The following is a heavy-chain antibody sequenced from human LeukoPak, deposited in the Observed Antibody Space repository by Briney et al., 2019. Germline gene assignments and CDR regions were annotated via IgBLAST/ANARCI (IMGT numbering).Heavy chain of an antibody. CDR1: GFTFIGYS. Sequence: SGGSRRLSCAASGFTFIGYSMTWVRRPPGKGLEWVSSISSADNTYYADSVKGRFTVSRDNAGKSLYLQMDGLRPEDTAVYYCAREGYTYGHGVDFWGQGTLVTVSS. D-gene: IGHD5-18*01. V-gene: IGHV3-69-1*01. CDR2: ISSADNT. J-gene: IGHJ4*02. CDR3: AREGYTYGHGVDF.